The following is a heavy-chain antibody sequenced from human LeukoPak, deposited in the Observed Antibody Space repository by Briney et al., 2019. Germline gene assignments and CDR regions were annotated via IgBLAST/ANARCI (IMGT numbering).Heavy chain of an antibody. J-gene: IGHJ1*01. CDR2: IYYSGST. D-gene: IGHD2-2*01. Sequence: PSQTLSLTCTVSGGSISSGGYYWSWIRQHPGKGLEWIGYIYYSGSTYYNPSLESRVTISVDTSKNQFSLKLSSVTAADTAVYYCARSGILGYCSSTSCYDAEYFQHWGQGTLVTVSS. CDR3: ARSGILGYCSSTSCYDAEYFQH. V-gene: IGHV4-31*03. CDR1: GGSISSGGYY.